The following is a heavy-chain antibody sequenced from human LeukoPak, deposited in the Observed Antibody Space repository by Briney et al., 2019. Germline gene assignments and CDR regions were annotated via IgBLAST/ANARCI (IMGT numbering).Heavy chain of an antibody. J-gene: IGHJ5*02. CDR2: ISGNGGTI. CDR1: GFTFSSYA. CDR3: ARGGSQWPMS. Sequence: GGSLRLSCAASGFTFSSYAMNWVRQAPGKGLEWVASISGNGGTIYYADSVKGRFTISRDNAKNSLYLQMNSLRAEDTAVYYCARGGSQWPMSWGQGTLVTVSS. D-gene: IGHD6-19*01. V-gene: IGHV3-48*01.